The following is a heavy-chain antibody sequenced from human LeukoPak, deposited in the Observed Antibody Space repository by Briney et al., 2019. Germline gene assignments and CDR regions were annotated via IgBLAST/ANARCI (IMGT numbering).Heavy chain of an antibody. CDR1: GYTFTGYY. J-gene: IGHJ4*02. D-gene: IGHD6-13*01. V-gene: IGHV1-2*02. CDR3: ARTLYSSSWYVSGY. Sequence: GASVKVSCKASGYTFTGYYMHWVRQAPGQGLEWMGWINPNSGGTNYAQKFQGRVTMTRDTSISTAYMELRRLRSDDTAVYYCARTLYSSSWYVSGYWGQGTLVTVSS. CDR2: INPNSGGT.